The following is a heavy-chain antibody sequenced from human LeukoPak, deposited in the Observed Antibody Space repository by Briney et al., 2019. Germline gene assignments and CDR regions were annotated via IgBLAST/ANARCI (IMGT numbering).Heavy chain of an antibody. CDR1: GYTFTSYG. CDR3: AKDPGIFCSSTSCGIDY. J-gene: IGHJ4*02. Sequence: ASVKVSCKASGYTFTSYGISWVRQAPGQGLEWMGWISAYNGNTNYAQKLQGRVTMTTDTSTGTAYMELRSLRSDDAAVYYCAKDPGIFCSSTSCGIDYWGQGTLVTVSP. CDR2: ISAYNGNT. D-gene: IGHD2-2*01. V-gene: IGHV1-18*01.